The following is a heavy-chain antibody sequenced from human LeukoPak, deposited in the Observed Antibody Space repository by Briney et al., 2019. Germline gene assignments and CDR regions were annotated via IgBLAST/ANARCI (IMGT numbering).Heavy chain of an antibody. CDR3: ARRHSSGRPNFDY. J-gene: IGHJ4*02. D-gene: IGHD6-19*01. Sequence: PGGSLRLSCAASGFTFSSYWMSWVRQAPGKGLEWVANIDQDGSENYYVDSVKGRFTISGDNAKNSLYLQMDSLRPEDTAVYFCARRHSSGRPNFDYWGQGTLVTVSS. CDR2: IDQDGSEN. CDR1: GFTFSSYW. V-gene: IGHV3-7*01.